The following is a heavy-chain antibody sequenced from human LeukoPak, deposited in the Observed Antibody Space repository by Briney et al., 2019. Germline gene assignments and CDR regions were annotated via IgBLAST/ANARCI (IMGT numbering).Heavy chain of an antibody. CDR2: IYYSGST. J-gene: IGHJ3*02. D-gene: IGHD2-15*01. CDR1: GDSISSYY. Sequence: SETLSLTCIVSGDSISSYYWSWIRQPPGKGLEWIGYIYYSGSTNYNPSLKSRVTISVDTSKNQFSLKLSSVTAADTAVYYCARSGDIVVVVAADHAFDIWGQGTMVTVSS. CDR3: ARSGDIVVVVAADHAFDI. V-gene: IGHV4-59*01.